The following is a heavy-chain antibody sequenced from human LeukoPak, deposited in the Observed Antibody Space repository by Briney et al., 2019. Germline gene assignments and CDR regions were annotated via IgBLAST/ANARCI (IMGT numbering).Heavy chain of an antibody. CDR3: ATDSHGGLRHGDYYYYMDV. V-gene: IGHV1-24*01. Sequence: ASVKVSCKASGYTFTGYYMHWVRQAPGKGLEWMGGFDPEDGETIYAQKFQGRVTMTEDTSTDTAYMELSSLRSEDTAVYYCATDSHGGLRHGDYYYYMDVWGKGTTVTVSS. CDR2: FDPEDGET. D-gene: IGHD2-15*01. CDR1: GYTFTGYY. J-gene: IGHJ6*03.